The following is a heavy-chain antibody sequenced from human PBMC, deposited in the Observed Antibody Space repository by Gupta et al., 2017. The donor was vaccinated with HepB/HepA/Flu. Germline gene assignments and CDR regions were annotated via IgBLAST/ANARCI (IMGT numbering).Heavy chain of an antibody. V-gene: IGHV3-33*01. CDR1: GFTFSSYG. CDR3: AREGLGFGELSLDY. Sequence: QVQLVESGGGVVQPGRSLRLSCAASGFTFSSYGMLWVRQAPGKGLEWVAVIWYDGSNKYYADSVKGRFTISRDNSKNTLYLQMNSLRAEDTAVYYCAREGLGFGELSLDYWGQGTLVTVSS. CDR2: IWYDGSNK. J-gene: IGHJ4*02. D-gene: IGHD3-10*01.